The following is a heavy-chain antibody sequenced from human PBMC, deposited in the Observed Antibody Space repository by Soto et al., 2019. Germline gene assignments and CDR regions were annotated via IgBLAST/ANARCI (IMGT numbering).Heavy chain of an antibody. J-gene: IGHJ4*02. CDR3: AKPPNYYDSSGYYDY. V-gene: IGHV3-74*01. Sequence: EVQLVESGGGLVQPGGSRRISCAASGFTFSSYWMHWVRQAPGKGLVWVSRINSDGSSTSYADSVKGRFTISRDNAKNTLYLQMNSLRAEDTAVYYCAKPPNYYDSSGYYDYWGQGTLVTVSS. D-gene: IGHD3-22*01. CDR1: GFTFSSYW. CDR2: INSDGSST.